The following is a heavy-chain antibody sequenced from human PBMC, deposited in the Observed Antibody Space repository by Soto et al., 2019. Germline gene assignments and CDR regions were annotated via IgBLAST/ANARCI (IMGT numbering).Heavy chain of an antibody. CDR2: MNPNSGNT. D-gene: IGHD3-16*01. J-gene: IGHJ4*02. CDR1: GYTLTELS. Sequence: ASVKVSCKVSGYTLTELSMHWVRQATGQGLEWMGWMNPNSGNTGYAQKYQGRVTMTRNTSISTAYMELSSLRSEDTAVYYCAREKGGAIDYWGQETLVTVSS. CDR3: AREKGGAIDY. V-gene: IGHV1-8*01.